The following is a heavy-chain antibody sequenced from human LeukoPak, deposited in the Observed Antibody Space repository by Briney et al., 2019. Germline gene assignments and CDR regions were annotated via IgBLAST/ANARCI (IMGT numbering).Heavy chain of an antibody. CDR2: IYHSGST. V-gene: IGHV4-30-2*01. J-gene: IGHJ6*03. CDR1: GGSISSGGYY. CDR3: ARNRGSTVITDHYYYYYMDV. Sequence: QASETLSLTCTVSGGSISSGGYYWSWIRQPPGKGLEWIGYIYHSGSTYYNPSLRSRVTISVDRSKNQFSLKLSSVTAADTAVYYCARNRGSTVITDHYYYYYMDVWGKGTTVTVSS. D-gene: IGHD4-11*01.